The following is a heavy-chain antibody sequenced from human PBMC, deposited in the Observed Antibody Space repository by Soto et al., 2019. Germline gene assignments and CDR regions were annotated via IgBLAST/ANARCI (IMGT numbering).Heavy chain of an antibody. Sequence: GESLKISCKGSGYSFTSYWISWVRQMPGKGLEWMGRIDPSDSYTNYSPSFQGHVTISADKSISTAYLQWSSLKASDTAMYYCAAGVDIVAAIATIYYYYYGMDVWGQGTTVTVSS. CDR2: IDPSDSYT. CDR3: AAGVDIVAAIATIYYYYYGMDV. V-gene: IGHV5-10-1*01. J-gene: IGHJ6*02. D-gene: IGHD5-12*01. CDR1: GYSFTSYW.